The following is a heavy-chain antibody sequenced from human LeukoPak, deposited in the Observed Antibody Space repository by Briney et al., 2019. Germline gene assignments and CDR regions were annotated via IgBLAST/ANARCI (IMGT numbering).Heavy chain of an antibody. Sequence: GGSLRLSCAASGFTFSSYSMNWVRQAPGKGLEWVSSISSSSSYIYYADSVKGRFTISRDNAKNSLYLQMNSLRAEDTAVYYCARDVDTYYYDSSGYHMDVWGKGTTVTVSS. J-gene: IGHJ6*03. CDR1: GFTFSSYS. CDR3: ARDVDTYYYDSSGYHMDV. D-gene: IGHD3-22*01. V-gene: IGHV3-21*01. CDR2: ISSSSSYI.